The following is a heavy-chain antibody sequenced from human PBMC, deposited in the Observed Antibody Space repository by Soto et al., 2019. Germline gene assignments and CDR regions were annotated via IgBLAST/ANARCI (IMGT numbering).Heavy chain of an antibody. D-gene: IGHD6-19*01. CDR1: GDSISSSNYF. CDR3: ARRYGWLYFDY. CDR2: IFYSGST. V-gene: IGHV4-39*01. J-gene: IGHJ4*02. Sequence: SETLSLTCTVSGDSISSSNYFWGWIRQPPGKGLEWIGTIFYSGSTYYNPSLKSRVTISVDTSKNQFSLRLTSVTAADTALYYCARRYGWLYFDYWGQGSLVTVSS.